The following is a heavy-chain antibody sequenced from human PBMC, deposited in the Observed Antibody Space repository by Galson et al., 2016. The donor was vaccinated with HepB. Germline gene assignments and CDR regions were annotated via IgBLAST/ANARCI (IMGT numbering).Heavy chain of an antibody. Sequence: SLRLSCAASGFTFSDYGMHWVRQAPGRGLEWVSVISKDGSDKQYADSVKGRFTVSRDNSKNTLFLQMNSLRAEDTAVYYCARDFESRYASGSYKGYWGQGTLVTVSS. CDR2: ISKDGSDK. V-gene: IGHV3-33*05. CDR1: GFTFSDYG. D-gene: IGHD3-10*01. J-gene: IGHJ4*02. CDR3: ARDFESRYASGSYKGY.